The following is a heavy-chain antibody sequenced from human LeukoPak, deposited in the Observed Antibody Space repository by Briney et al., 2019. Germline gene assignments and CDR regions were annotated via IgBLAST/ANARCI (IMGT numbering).Heavy chain of an antibody. CDR2: IYTSGST. V-gene: IGHV4-4*09. Sequence: SETLSLTCTVSGGSISSYYWSWIRQPPGKGLEWIGYIYTSGSTNYNPSLKSRVTISVDTSKNQFSLKLSSVTAADTAVYYCARDQCSSTSCYVGEGIFDYWGQGTLVTVSS. CDR1: GGSISSYY. CDR3: ARDQCSSTSCYVGEGIFDY. D-gene: IGHD2-2*01. J-gene: IGHJ4*02.